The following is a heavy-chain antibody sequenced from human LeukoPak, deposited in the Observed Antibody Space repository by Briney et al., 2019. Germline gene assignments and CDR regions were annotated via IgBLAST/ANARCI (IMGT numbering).Heavy chain of an antibody. V-gene: IGHV3-74*01. Sequence: GESLRLSCAASGFTFSSYWMHWVRQAPGKGLVWVSRIKSDRSSTSYADSMKGRFTISRDNAKNTVYLQMNSLRAEDTAVYYCATSRTFDYWGQGTLVTVSS. CDR3: ATSRTFDY. J-gene: IGHJ4*02. CDR2: IKSDRSST. CDR1: GFTFSSYW.